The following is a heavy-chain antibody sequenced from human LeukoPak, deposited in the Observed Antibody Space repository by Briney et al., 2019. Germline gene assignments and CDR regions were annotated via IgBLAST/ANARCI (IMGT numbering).Heavy chain of an antibody. J-gene: IGHJ4*02. Sequence: GGSLRLSCAASGFTFSSYGMHWVRQATGKGLEWVAFIRYDGSNKYYADFVKGRFTISRDNSKNTLYLQMNSLRAEDTAVYYCAKAAPGIAAPPEADYWGQGTLVTVSS. V-gene: IGHV3-30*02. CDR1: GFTFSSYG. CDR2: IRYDGSNK. D-gene: IGHD6-13*01. CDR3: AKAAPGIAAPPEADY.